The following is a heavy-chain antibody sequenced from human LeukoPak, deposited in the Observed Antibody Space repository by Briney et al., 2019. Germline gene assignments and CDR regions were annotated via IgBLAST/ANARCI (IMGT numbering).Heavy chain of an antibody. Sequence: PGGSLRLSCAASGFTFISYAMSWVRQAPGRGLEWVSAISGSGGSTYYADSVKGRFTISSDTSKNTLYLQMNSLRAEDTAVYYCAKASVAGRGPFDFWGQGTLVTVSS. D-gene: IGHD6-19*01. V-gene: IGHV3-23*01. CDR3: AKASVAGRGPFDF. CDR2: ISGSGGST. J-gene: IGHJ4*02. CDR1: GFTFISYA.